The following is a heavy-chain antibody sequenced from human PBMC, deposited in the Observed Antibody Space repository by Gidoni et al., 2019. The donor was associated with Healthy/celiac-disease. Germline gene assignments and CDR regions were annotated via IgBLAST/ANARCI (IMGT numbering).Heavy chain of an antibody. CDR3: ARTVTTPIYFDY. Sequence: QLQLQESGPGLVKPSETLSLTCTVSGGSISSSSYYWGWIRQPPGKGLEWIGSIYYSGSTYYNPSLKSRVTISVDTSKNQFSLKLSSVTAADTAVYYGARTVTTPIYFDYWGQGTLVTVSS. D-gene: IGHD4-17*01. CDR2: IYYSGST. CDR1: GGSISSSSYY. J-gene: IGHJ4*02. V-gene: IGHV4-39*01.